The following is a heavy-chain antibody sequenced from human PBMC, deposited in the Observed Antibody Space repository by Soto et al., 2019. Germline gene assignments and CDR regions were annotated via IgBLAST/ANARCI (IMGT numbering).Heavy chain of an antibody. J-gene: IGHJ6*02. D-gene: IGHD1-20*01. Sequence: GGSLRLSCAASGFTFSSYAMSWVRQAPGKGLEWVSAISGSGGSTYYADSVKGRFTISRDNSKNTLYLQMNSLRAEDTAVYYCAVYTSEKRWYYWYYGMDVWGQGTTVTVSS. CDR3: AVYTSEKRWYYWYYGMDV. CDR1: GFTFSSYA. CDR2: ISGSGGST. V-gene: IGHV3-23*01.